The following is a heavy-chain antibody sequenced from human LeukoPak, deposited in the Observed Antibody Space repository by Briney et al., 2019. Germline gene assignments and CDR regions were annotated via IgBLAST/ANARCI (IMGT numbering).Heavy chain of an antibody. CDR3: VKRPDEDGN. J-gene: IGHJ4*02. V-gene: IGHV3-64D*06. CDR2: ISSNGRSI. D-gene: IGHD1-14*01. Sequence: GGSLRLSCSASGFTFSSYAIHWVRQAPGKGLEYVSAISSNGRSIYYADSVKGRFTISRDNSKNTMYLQLSSLKPEDMAVYYCVKRPDEDGNWGQGTLVTVSS. CDR1: GFTFSSYA.